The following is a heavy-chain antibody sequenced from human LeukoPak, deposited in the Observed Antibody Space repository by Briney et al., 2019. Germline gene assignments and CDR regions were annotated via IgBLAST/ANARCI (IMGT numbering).Heavy chain of an antibody. J-gene: IGHJ6*02. D-gene: IGHD3-22*01. V-gene: IGHV4-31*03. CDR2: IYYSGST. CDR3: ARSWDYYDSSGYAGGRYYYYGMDV. Sequence: SETLSLTCTVSGGSISSGGYYWSWIRQHPGKGLEWIGYIYYSGSTYYNLSLKSRVTISVDTSKNQFSLKLSSVTAADTAVYYCARSWDYYDSSGYAGGRYYYYGMDVWGQGTTVTVSS. CDR1: GGSISSGGYY.